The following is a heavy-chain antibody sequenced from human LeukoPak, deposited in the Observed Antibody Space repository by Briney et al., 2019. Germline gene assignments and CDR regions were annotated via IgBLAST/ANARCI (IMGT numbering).Heavy chain of an antibody. V-gene: IGHV1-2*02. D-gene: IGHD1-26*01. J-gene: IGHJ5*02. Sequence: ASVKVSCNASGYTITSYGFSLVRQAAGQGLEWMGWINPNSGGTNYAQKFQGRVTMTRDTSISTAYMELSRLRSDDTAVYYCARDLRGSRNWFDPWGQGTLVTVSS. CDR2: INPNSGGT. CDR1: GYTITSYG. CDR3: ARDLRGSRNWFDP.